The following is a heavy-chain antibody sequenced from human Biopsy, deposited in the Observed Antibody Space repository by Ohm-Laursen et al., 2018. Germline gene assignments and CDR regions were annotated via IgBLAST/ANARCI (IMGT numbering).Heavy chain of an antibody. CDR3: ARAYFYGVGTSNYFFDS. Sequence: SETLSLTCTVSGGSVRSPDHRWNWVRRAPGMGLEWLGNTYYSWTTFYSPSLRGRVTMDLDTSKNQFSLRLRTVTSADTAVYFCARAYFYGVGTSNYFFDSWGKGALVTVSS. J-gene: IGHJ4*02. CDR2: TYYSWTT. CDR1: GGSVRSPDHR. V-gene: IGHV4-61*08. D-gene: IGHD3-10*01.